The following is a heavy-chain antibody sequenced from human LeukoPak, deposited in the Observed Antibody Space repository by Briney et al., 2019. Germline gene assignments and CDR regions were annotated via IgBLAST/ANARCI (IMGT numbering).Heavy chain of an antibody. CDR2: IYPGDSDT. CDR3: ARHGGYGGNQKAHFDY. CDR1: GYSFTTYW. D-gene: IGHD4-23*01. J-gene: IGHJ4*02. Sequence: GESLKISRKGSGYSFTTYWIAWVRQMPGKGLEWMGIIYPGDSDTRNSPSFQGQVTISADKSISTAYLQWSSLRASDTAMYYCARHGGYGGNQKAHFDYWGQGTLVTVSS. V-gene: IGHV5-51*01.